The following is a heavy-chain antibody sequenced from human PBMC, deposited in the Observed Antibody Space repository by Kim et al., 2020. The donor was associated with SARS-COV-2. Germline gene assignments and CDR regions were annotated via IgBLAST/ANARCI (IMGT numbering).Heavy chain of an antibody. J-gene: IGHJ4*02. Sequence: GGSLRLSCAASGFSFSTYAMQWVRQAPGKGLEYVAAISTNGGSTNYADSVKGRFTISRDNSKNTLYLQMGSLRPEDMAVYYCARVVHSSDWYFFDYWGQG. V-gene: IGHV3-64*02. CDR1: GFSFSTYA. D-gene: IGHD6-19*01. CDR2: ISTNGGST. CDR3: ARVVHSSDWYFFDY.